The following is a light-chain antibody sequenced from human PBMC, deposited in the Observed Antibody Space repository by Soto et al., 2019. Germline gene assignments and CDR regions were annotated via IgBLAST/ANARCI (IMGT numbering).Light chain of an antibody. J-gene: IGLJ2*01. V-gene: IGLV2-14*01. Sequence: QSVLTQPASVSGSPGQSITISCTGTSSDVGGYNYVSWYQQHPSKAPKLIIYDVSNRPSGVSTRFSGSKSGNTASLTISGLQAEDEADYYCSSYTSSSVIFGGGTKLPVL. CDR2: DVS. CDR1: SSDVGGYNY. CDR3: SSYTSSSVI.